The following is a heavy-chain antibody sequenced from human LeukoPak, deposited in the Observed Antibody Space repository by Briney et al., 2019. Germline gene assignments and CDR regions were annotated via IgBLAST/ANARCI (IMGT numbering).Heavy chain of an antibody. CDR3: ARRHPALTGSASDI. Sequence: SETLSLTCTVSGGSISSGGYSWSWIRQHPGKGLEWIGYIYYSGSTYHNPSLKSRVTISVDTSKNQFSLKLSSVTAADTAVYYCARRHPALTGSASDIWGQGTMVTVSS. CDR2: IYYSGST. J-gene: IGHJ3*02. V-gene: IGHV4-31*03. D-gene: IGHD1-26*01. CDR1: GGSISSGGYS.